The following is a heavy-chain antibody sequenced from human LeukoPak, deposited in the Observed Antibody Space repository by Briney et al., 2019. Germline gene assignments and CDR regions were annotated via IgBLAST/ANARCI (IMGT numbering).Heavy chain of an antibody. Sequence: PSQTLSLTCTVSGGSISSGGYYWSWIRQHPGKGLEWIGYIYYSGSTYYNPSLKSRVTRSVDTSKNQFSLKLSSVTAADTAVYYCARVVGDIVVVPAAADAFDIWGQGTMVTVSS. CDR2: IYYSGST. J-gene: IGHJ3*02. D-gene: IGHD2-2*01. CDR1: GGSISSGGYY. CDR3: ARVVGDIVVVPAAADAFDI. V-gene: IGHV4-31*03.